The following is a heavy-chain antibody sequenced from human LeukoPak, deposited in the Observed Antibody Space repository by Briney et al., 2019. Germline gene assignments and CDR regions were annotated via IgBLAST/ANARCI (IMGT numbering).Heavy chain of an antibody. V-gene: IGHV3-23*01. J-gene: IGHJ4*02. CDR1: GFTFSSYA. D-gene: IGHD5-18*01. CDR3: AKEVRGYSYGYEGDY. CDR2: ISGSGGST. Sequence: GGSLRLSCAASGFTFSSYAMSWVRQAPGKGLEWVSAISGSGGSTYYADSVKGRFTISRDNSKNTLYLQMNSLRAEDTAVYHCAKEVRGYSYGYEGDYWGQGTLVTVSS.